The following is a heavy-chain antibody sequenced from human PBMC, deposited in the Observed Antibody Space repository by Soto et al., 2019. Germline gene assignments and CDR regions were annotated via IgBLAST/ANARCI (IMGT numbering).Heavy chain of an antibody. CDR1: GGSISGSPYH. CDR2: IDDSGKV. J-gene: IGHJ4*02. CDR3: AIPPPIEVAGPDY. Sequence: PSEILSLTCTVSGGSISGSPYHWGWIRQPPGKGLEWIGSIDDSGKVYYNPSLTGRATLLVDTSKNRFSLNLNSVTAADTAVYYCAIPPPIEVAGPDYWGQGTLVTVSS. D-gene: IGHD6-19*01. V-gene: IGHV4-39*02.